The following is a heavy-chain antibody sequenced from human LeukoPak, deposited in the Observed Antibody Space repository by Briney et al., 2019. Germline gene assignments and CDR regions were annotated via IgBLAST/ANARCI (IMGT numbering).Heavy chain of an antibody. CDR3: ARADDFWSGYYFDY. CDR2: IYSGGST. Sequence: GGSLRLSCAVSGFTVSSNYMSWVRQAPGKGLEWVSVIYSGGSTYYADSVKGRFTISRDNSKNTLYLQMNSLRAEDTAVYYCARADDFWSGYYFDYWGQGTLVTVSS. V-gene: IGHV3-66*01. CDR1: GFTVSSNY. J-gene: IGHJ4*02. D-gene: IGHD3-3*01.